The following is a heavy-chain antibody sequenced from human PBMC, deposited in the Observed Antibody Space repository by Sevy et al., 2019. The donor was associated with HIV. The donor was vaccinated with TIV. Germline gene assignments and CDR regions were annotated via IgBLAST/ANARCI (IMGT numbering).Heavy chain of an antibody. Sequence: GGSLRLSCAASGFTVSSNYMSWVRQAPGKGLEWVSVIYSGGSTYYADSVKGRFTISRDNSKNTLYLQMNSLRAEETAGYYCARGNWGSIYYMDVWGKGTTVTVSS. J-gene: IGHJ6*03. CDR3: ARGNWGSIYYMDV. D-gene: IGHD3-16*01. CDR2: IYSGGST. V-gene: IGHV3-53*01. CDR1: GFTVSSNY.